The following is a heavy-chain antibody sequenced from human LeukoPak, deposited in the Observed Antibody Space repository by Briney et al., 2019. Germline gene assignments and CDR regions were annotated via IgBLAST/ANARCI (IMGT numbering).Heavy chain of an antibody. V-gene: IGHV4-30-2*01. J-gene: IGHJ4*02. Sequence: KPSETLSLTCTVSGGSISSGGYYWSWIRQPPGKGLEWIGYIYHSGSTYYNPSLKSRVTISVDRSKNQFSLKLSSVTAADTAVYYCARANCSSTSCYTAYFDYWGQGTLVTVSS. D-gene: IGHD2-2*02. CDR3: ARANCSSTSCYTAYFDY. CDR1: GGSISSGGYY. CDR2: IYHSGST.